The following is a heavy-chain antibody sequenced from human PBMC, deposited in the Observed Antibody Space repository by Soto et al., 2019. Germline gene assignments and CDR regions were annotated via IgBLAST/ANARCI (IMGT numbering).Heavy chain of an antibody. Sequence: QVPLVQSGAEVKKPGASVKVSCKASGYTFTSYGISWVRQAPGQGLEWMGWISAYNGNTNYAQKLQGRDTMTTDTSTSTDYMEVGSLRFEDTAVYCCARIGDILPEKPDYWGQGTLVTVSS. CDR2: ISAYNGNT. V-gene: IGHV1-18*01. CDR1: GYTFTSYG. J-gene: IGHJ4*02. D-gene: IGHD3-9*01. CDR3: ARIGDILPEKPDY.